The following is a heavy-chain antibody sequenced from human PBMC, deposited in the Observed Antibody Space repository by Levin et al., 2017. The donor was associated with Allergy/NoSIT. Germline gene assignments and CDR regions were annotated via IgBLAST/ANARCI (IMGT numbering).Heavy chain of an antibody. V-gene: IGHV3-7*01. CDR1: GFTFSSCW. CDR2: IKQDGSEK. J-gene: IGHJ4*02. CDR3: ANRGGGCERSRSRDY. Sequence: GESLKISCVASGFTFSSCWMSWVRQAPGKGLEWVANIKQDGSEKYYVDSVKGRFTISRDDAQNSLYLQMNSLRAEDTAVYYCANRGGGCERSRSRDYWGQGTLVPVSS. D-gene: IGHD3-16*01.